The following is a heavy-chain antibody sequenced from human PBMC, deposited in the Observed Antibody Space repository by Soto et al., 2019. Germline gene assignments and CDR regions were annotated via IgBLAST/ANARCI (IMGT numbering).Heavy chain of an antibody. CDR2: IYYSGST. J-gene: IGHJ5*02. V-gene: IGHV4-31*03. D-gene: IGHD2-8*01. CDR1: GGSISSGGYY. CDR3: ASLLGYCTNGVCRENWFDP. Sequence: SETLSLTCTVSGGSISSGGYYWSWIRQHPGKGLEWIGYIYYSGSTYYNPSLKSRVTISVDTSKNQFSLKLSSVTAADTAAYYCASLLGYCTNGVCRENWFDPWGQGTLVTVSS.